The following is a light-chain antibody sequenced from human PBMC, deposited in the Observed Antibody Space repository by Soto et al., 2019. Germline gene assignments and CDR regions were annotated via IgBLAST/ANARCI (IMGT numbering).Light chain of an antibody. J-gene: IGKJ5*01. Sequence: DIQMTQSPSTLSTSIGDTVTITCRASQTIDDWLAWYQQKPGRAPKLLIYTASSLQSGVPSRFRGSGSGTEFTLTISSLQPDDFATYYCQQYYNYITFGQGTRLDIK. CDR3: QQYYNYIT. CDR2: TAS. CDR1: QTIDDW. V-gene: IGKV1-5*03.